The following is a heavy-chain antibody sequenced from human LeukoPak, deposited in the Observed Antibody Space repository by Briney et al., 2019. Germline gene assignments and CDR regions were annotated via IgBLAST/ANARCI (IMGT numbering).Heavy chain of an antibody. CDR3: TANWNDDY. D-gene: IGHD1-1*01. V-gene: IGHV3-15*01. J-gene: IGHJ4*02. CDR1: GFTFSKAW. CDR2: IKRKTDGGTT. Sequence: PGGSLRLSCAASGFTFSKAWMSWVRQAPGKGLEWVGRIKRKTDGGTTEYAAPVKGRFTISRDDSKNTLHLQMNSLKSEDTAVYYCTANWNDDYWGQGTLVTVSS.